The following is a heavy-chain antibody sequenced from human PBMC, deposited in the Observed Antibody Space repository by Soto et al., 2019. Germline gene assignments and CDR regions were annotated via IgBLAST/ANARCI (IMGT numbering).Heavy chain of an antibody. CDR3: TRGGVAGLSIGYYYYYGMDV. Sequence: GGSLRLSCTASGFTFGDYAMSWFRQAPGKGLEWVGFIRSKAYGGTTEYAASVKGRFTISRDDSKSIAYLQMKSLKTEDTAVYYCTRGGVAGLSIGYYYYYGMDVWGQGTTVTVSS. V-gene: IGHV3-49*03. CDR2: IRSKAYGGTT. D-gene: IGHD6-19*01. CDR1: GFTFGDYA. J-gene: IGHJ6*02.